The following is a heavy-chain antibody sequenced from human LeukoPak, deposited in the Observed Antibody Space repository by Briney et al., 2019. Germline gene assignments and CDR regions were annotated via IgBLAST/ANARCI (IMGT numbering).Heavy chain of an antibody. CDR3: ARHIAAAVYYYGMDV. J-gene: IGHJ6*02. CDR1: GGSISSYY. V-gene: IGHV4-59*08. Sequence: PSETLSLTCTVSGGSISSYYWSWIRQPPGKGLEWSGYIYYSGSTNYNPSLKSRVTISVDTSKNQFSLKLSSVTAADTAVYYCARHIAAAVYYYGMDVWGQGTTVTVSS. D-gene: IGHD6-13*01. CDR2: IYYSGST.